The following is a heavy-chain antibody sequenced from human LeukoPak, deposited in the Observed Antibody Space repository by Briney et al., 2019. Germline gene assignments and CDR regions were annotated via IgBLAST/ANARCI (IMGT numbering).Heavy chain of an antibody. V-gene: IGHV3-7*01. CDR1: GFTFSSYS. Sequence: PGGSLRLSCAASGFTFSSYSMNWVRQAPGKGLEWVANIKQDGSEKYYVDSVKGRFTISRDNAKNSLYLQMNSLRAEDTAVYYCARAPTMIVVVPIPRGAFHIWGQGTMVTVSS. J-gene: IGHJ3*02. CDR2: IKQDGSEK. CDR3: ARAPTMIVVVPIPRGAFHI. D-gene: IGHD3-22*01.